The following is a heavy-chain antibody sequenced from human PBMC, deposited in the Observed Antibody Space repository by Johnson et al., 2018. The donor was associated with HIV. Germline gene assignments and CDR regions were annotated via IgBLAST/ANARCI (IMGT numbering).Heavy chain of an antibody. J-gene: IGHJ3*02. CDR3: ARGRGYSSSNDAFDI. V-gene: IGHV3-30*04. D-gene: IGHD6-13*01. CDR1: GFTFSSYA. Sequence: VQLVESGGGLVQPGGSLRLSCAASGFTFSSYAMSWVRQAPGKGLEWVAVISYDGSNKYYADSVKGRFTISRDNSKNTLYLQMNSLRAEDTAVYYCARGRGYSSSNDAFDIWGQGTMVTVSS. CDR2: ISYDGSNK.